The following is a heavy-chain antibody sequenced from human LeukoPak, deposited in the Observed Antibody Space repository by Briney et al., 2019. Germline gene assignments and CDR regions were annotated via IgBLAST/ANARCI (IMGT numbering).Heavy chain of an antibody. V-gene: IGHV4-59*01. CDR1: GGSISSYY. Sequence: SETLSLTCTVSGGSISSYYWSWIRQPPGKGLEWIGYIYYSGSTNYNPSLKSRVTISVDTSKNQFSLKLSSVTAADTAVDYCARDRYDFWSVHPYNWFDPWGQGTLVTVSS. CDR3: ARDRYDFWSVHPYNWFDP. D-gene: IGHD3-3*01. J-gene: IGHJ5*02. CDR2: IYYSGST.